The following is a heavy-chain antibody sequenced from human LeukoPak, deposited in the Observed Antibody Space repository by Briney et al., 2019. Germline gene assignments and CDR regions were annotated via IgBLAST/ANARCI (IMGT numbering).Heavy chain of an antibody. V-gene: IGHV3-23*01. CDR1: GFTFTSHA. CDR3: GKARGYSYGTEY. Sequence: GGSLRLSCEASGFTFTSHAMTWLRRAPGKGLEWVSSTTATGGTTYYADSVKGRFTISRDNSKNMLYLQMDSLRVEDTAVYYCGKARGYSYGTEYWGQGTLVTVSS. J-gene: IGHJ4*02. CDR2: TTATGGTT. D-gene: IGHD5-18*01.